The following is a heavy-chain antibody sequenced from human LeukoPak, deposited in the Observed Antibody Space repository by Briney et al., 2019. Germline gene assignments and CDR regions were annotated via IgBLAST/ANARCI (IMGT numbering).Heavy chain of an antibody. CDR1: GFTFSSYS. Sequence: GGSLRLSCAASGFTFSSYSMNWVRQAPGKGLEWVSSISSSSSYIYYADSVKGRFTISRDNAKNSLYLQMNSLRAEDTAVFYCAKDHSGYCLSTSSVCYMDVWGKGTTVTVSS. J-gene: IGHJ6*03. CDR2: ISSSSSYI. V-gene: IGHV3-21*01. D-gene: IGHD2-2*01. CDR3: AKDHSGYCLSTSSVCYMDV.